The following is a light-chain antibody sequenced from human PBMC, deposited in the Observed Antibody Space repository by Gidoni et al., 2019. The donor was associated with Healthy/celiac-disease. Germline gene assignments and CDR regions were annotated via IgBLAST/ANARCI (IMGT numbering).Light chain of an antibody. CDR1: QSVNSY. CDR2: DAS. J-gene: IGKJ4*01. V-gene: IGKV3-11*01. CDR3: QQRSNWPPKLT. Sequence: IVLTQSPATLSLSPGEIATLSCRASQSVNSYLAWYQQKPGQAPRLLIYDASNRATGIPARFRGSGSGTDFTLTISSLEPEDFVVYYCQQRSNWPPKLTFGGGTKVEIK.